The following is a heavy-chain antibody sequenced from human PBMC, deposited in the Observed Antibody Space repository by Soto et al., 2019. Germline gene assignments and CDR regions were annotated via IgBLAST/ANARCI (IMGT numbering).Heavy chain of an antibody. CDR1: GGTFSSSA. V-gene: IGHV1-69*01. CDR3: ARAGYYGPPAAYGMDV. J-gene: IGHJ6*02. Sequence: QVQLVQSGAEVKKPGSSVKFSCKASGGTFSSSAISWVRQAPGQGLEWMGGIIPIFGTANYAQKFQGRVTITADECTSAAYMELSSLRSEDTAVYYCARAGYYGPPAAYGMDVWGQGPTVTVSS. CDR2: IIPIFGTA. D-gene: IGHD3-10*01.